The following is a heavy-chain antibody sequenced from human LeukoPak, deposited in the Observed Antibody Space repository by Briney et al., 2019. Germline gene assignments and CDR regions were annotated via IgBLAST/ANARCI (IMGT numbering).Heavy chain of an antibody. CDR3: ARRSSACSGASCFSN. J-gene: IGHJ4*02. CDR1: GVSISSSNSY. Sequence: SETLSLTCTVSGVSISSSNSYWGWIRQPPGKGLEWIGSIYYSGNTYYNASLKSRVSISIDTSKNQLSLQLKFVTPEDTAVYYCARRSSACSGASCFSNWGQGTLVTVSS. V-gene: IGHV4-39*01. D-gene: IGHD2-15*01. CDR2: IYYSGNT.